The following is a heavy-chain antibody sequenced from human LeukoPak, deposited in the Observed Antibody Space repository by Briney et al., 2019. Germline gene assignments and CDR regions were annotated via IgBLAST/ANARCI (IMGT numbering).Heavy chain of an antibody. CDR1: GFTFDDYA. CDR3: AKDISRSSGWYTPDGFDY. J-gene: IGHJ4*02. V-gene: IGHV3-9*01. Sequence: GRSLRLSCAASGFTFDDYAMHWVRQAPGKGLEWVSGISWNSGSIGYADSVKGRFTISRDNAKNSLYLQMNSLRAGDTALYYCAKDISRSSGWYTPDGFDYWGQGTLVTVSS. D-gene: IGHD6-19*01. CDR2: ISWNSGSI.